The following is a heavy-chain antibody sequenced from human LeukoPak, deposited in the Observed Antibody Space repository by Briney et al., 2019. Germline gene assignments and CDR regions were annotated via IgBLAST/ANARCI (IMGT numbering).Heavy chain of an antibody. D-gene: IGHD3-10*01. J-gene: IGHJ4*02. CDR2: ISAYNGNT. CDR3: ARDRGVLLWFGELRGYDY. Sequence: ASAKVSCKASGYTFTSYGISWVRQAPGQGLEWMGWISAYNGNTNYAQKLQGRVTMTTDTSTSTAYMELRSLRSDDTAVYYCARDRGVLLWFGELRGYDYWGQGTLVTVSS. V-gene: IGHV1-18*01. CDR1: GYTFTSYG.